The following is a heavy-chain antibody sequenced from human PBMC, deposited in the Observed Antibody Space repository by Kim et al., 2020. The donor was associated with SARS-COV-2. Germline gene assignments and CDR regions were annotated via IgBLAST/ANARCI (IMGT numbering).Heavy chain of an antibody. CDR3: ARDRGDYDSSGYYYKAFDI. J-gene: IGHJ3*02. CDR1: GFTFSSYS. D-gene: IGHD3-22*01. V-gene: IGHV3-21*01. CDR2: ISSSSSYI. Sequence: GGSLRLSCAASGFTFSSYSMNWVRQAPGKGLEWVSSISSSSSYIYYADSVKGRFTISRDNAKNSLYLQMNSLRAEDTAVYYCARDRGDYDSSGYYYKAFDIWGQGTMVTVSS.